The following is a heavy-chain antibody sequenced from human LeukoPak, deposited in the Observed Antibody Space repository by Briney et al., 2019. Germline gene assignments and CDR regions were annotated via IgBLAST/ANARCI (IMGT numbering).Heavy chain of an antibody. CDR2: IYHSGST. V-gene: IGHV4-30-2*01. CDR3: ARDRAGSGSYMDY. Sequence: SETLSLTCAVSGGSISSGGYSWSWIRQPPGKGLGWIGYIYHSGSTYYNPSLKSRVTISVDRSKNQFSLKLSSVTAADTAVYCCARDRAGSGSYMDYWGQGTLVTVSS. CDR1: GGSISSGGYS. J-gene: IGHJ4*02. D-gene: IGHD3-10*01.